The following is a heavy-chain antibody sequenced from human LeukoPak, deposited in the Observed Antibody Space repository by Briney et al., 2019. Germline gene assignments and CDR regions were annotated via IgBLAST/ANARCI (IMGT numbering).Heavy chain of an antibody. D-gene: IGHD1-14*01. CDR3: ARQVGTFYYYYGMDV. CDR2: VYYSGST. J-gene: IGHJ6*02. V-gene: IGHV4-59*08. Sequence: SETLSLTCSVSGGSISSYYWSWIRQPPGKGLEWIGYVYYSGSTNYNPSLKSRVTISVDTSKNQRSPKLSSVTAADTAVYYCARQVGTFYYYYGMDVWGQGTTVTVSS. CDR1: GGSISSYY.